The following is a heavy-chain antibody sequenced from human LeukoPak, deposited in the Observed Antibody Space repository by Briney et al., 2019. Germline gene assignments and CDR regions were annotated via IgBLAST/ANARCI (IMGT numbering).Heavy chain of an antibody. CDR3: ASGGGWVFFN. J-gene: IGHJ4*02. Sequence: GGSLRLSCVASGFTLRVNYMTWIRQTPGRGLEWVSVIYSDGTTKYADSAKGRFTISRDNSKSMVYLQMDRLRAEDTAVYYCASGGGWVFFNWGQGTLVTVSS. V-gene: IGHV3-53*01. CDR1: GFTLRVNY. CDR2: IYSDGTT. D-gene: IGHD6-19*01.